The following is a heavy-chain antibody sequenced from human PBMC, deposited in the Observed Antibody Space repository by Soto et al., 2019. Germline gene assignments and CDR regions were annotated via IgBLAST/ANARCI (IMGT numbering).Heavy chain of an antibody. CDR3: ARGLTTVVFYYFDY. Sequence: EVQLLESGGGLVQPGGSLRLSCAASGFTFSSYAMSWVRQAPGKGLEWVSAVSGSGGNTYYADSVKGRFTISRDNSRNTLYLQMNSLRAEDTAIYYCARGLTTVVFYYFDYWGQGTLVTVSS. V-gene: IGHV3-23*01. D-gene: IGHD4-17*01. J-gene: IGHJ4*02. CDR2: VSGSGGNT. CDR1: GFTFSSYA.